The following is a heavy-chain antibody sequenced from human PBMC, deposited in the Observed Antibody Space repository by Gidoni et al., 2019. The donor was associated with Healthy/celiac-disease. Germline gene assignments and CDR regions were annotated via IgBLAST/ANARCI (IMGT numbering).Heavy chain of an antibody. D-gene: IGHD3-3*01. CDR1: GFTFSSYA. J-gene: IGHJ3*02. CDR3: AKDHYDFWSGYSDRDAFDI. CDR2: ISGSGGIT. Sequence: EVQLLESGGGLVQPGGSLRLSCAASGFTFSSYAMSWVRQAPGKGLEWVSAISGSGGITYYADSVKGRFTISRDNSKNTLYLQMNSLRAEDTAVYYCAKDHYDFWSGYSDRDAFDIWGQGTMVTVSS. V-gene: IGHV3-23*01.